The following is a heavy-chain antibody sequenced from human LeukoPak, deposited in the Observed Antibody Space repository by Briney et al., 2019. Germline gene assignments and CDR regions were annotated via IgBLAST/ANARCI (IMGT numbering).Heavy chain of an antibody. V-gene: IGHV2-26*01. CDR3: ARIVLGSEVNDWFDP. CDR2: IFSNDEK. CDR1: GFSLSNSKMG. Sequence: ESGPTLVNPTETLTLTCTVSGFSLSNSKMGVSWIRQPPGKALEWLAHIFSNDEKSYSTSLNNRLTISKDTSKSQVVLTMTNMDPVDTATYYCARIVLGSEVNDWFDPWGQGTLVTVSS. J-gene: IGHJ5*02. D-gene: IGHD2-21*01.